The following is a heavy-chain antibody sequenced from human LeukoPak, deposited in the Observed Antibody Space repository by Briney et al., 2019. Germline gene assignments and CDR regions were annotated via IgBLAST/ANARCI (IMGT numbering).Heavy chain of an antibody. J-gene: IGHJ4*02. CDR3: ARAMVRGATCDY. CDR2: INHSGRT. D-gene: IGHD3-10*01. V-gene: IGHV4-34*01. CDR1: GASFSGYY. Sequence: KASQTLSPTWAVDGASFSGYYWSWISQPPRKWLEWIGEINHSGRTNYNPSLKSRVTISVDTSKNQFSLKLSSVTAADTAVYYCARAMVRGATCDYWGQGTLVTVSS.